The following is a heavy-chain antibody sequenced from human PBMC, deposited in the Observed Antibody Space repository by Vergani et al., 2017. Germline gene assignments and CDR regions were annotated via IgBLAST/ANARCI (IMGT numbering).Heavy chain of an antibody. J-gene: IGHJ6*02. D-gene: IGHD3-22*01. CDR3: ARALPTDYYDSSGYYPRYYYYYGMDV. V-gene: IGHV1-69*18. CDR2: IIPIFGTA. CDR1: GGTFSSYA. Sequence: QVQLVQSGAEVKKPGSSVKVSCKASGGTFSSYAISWVRQAPGQGLEWLGRIIPIFGTANYAQTFQGRVTITADESTSTAYMELSSLRSEDTAVCYCARALPTDYYDSSGYYPRYYYYYGMDVWGQGTTVTVSS.